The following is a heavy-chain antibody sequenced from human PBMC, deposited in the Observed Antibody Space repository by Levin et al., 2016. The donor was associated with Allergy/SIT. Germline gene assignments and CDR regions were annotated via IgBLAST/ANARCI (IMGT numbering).Heavy chain of an antibody. D-gene: IGHD6-19*01. J-gene: IGHJ4*02. Sequence: SETLSLTCTVSGGSISSYYWSWIRQHPGKGLEWIGYIYYSGSTYYNPSLKSRVTISVDTSKNQFSLKLSSVTAADTAVYYCARDAAVAGIFDYWGQGTLVTVSS. CDR1: GGSISSYY. V-gene: IGHV4-59*06. CDR3: ARDAAVAGIFDY. CDR2: IYYSGST.